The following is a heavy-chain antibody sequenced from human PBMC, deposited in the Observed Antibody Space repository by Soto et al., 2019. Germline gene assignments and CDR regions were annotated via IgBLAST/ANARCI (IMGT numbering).Heavy chain of an antibody. Sequence: HPGGSLRLSCAASGFTFSGYVLTWVRQTPGRGLEWLSAISGSGGNTYYADSVKGRFTISRDNSKSMLYLQINSLRAEYTAIYYCARPSIAAPGTYWGQGTLVTVSS. CDR2: ISGSGGNT. D-gene: IGHD6-13*01. V-gene: IGHV3-23*01. CDR1: GFTFSGYV. J-gene: IGHJ4*02. CDR3: ARPSIAAPGTY.